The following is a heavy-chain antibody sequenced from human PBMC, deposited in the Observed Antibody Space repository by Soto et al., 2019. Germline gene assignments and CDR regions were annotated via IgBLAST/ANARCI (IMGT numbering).Heavy chain of an antibody. CDR3: VRDGGMATVPTLDFDY. CDR1: GYTFTVYY. Sequence: ASVKVSCKASGYTFTVYYIHWVRQAPGQGLEWMGWINPNSGGTNYAQKFQGWVTMTRDTSISTAYMELSRLRSDDTAVYYCVRDGGMATVPTLDFDYWGQGTLVTVSS. V-gene: IGHV1-2*04. J-gene: IGHJ4*02. D-gene: IGHD4-4*01. CDR2: INPNSGGT.